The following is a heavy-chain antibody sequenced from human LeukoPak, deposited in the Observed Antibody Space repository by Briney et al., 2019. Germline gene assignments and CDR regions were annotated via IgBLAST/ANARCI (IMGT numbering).Heavy chain of an antibody. Sequence: PSETLSLTCTVSGYSIRSGYYWGWIRQPPGKGLEWIGSIYHSGGTYYNPSLKSRVTIPVDTSKNQFSLKLSSVTAADTAVYYCARDRIYGSGSDHFDYWGQGTLVTVSS. V-gene: IGHV4-38-2*02. J-gene: IGHJ4*02. CDR2: IYHSGGT. CDR3: ARDRIYGSGSDHFDY. CDR1: GYSIRSGYY. D-gene: IGHD3-10*01.